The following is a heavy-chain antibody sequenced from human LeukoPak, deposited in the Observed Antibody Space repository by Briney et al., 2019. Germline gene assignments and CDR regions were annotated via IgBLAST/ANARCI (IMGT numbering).Heavy chain of an antibody. V-gene: IGHV4-38-2*02. Sequence: SETLSLTCTVSGYSISSGYYWGWIRQPPGKGLEWIGSIYHSGSTYYNPSLKSRVTISVDTSKNQFSLKLSSVTAADTAVYYCARAGRGTSGSYPVDPWGQGTLVTVSS. J-gene: IGHJ5*02. CDR1: GYSISSGYY. CDR3: ARAGRGTSGSYPVDP. CDR2: IYHSGST. D-gene: IGHD1-26*01.